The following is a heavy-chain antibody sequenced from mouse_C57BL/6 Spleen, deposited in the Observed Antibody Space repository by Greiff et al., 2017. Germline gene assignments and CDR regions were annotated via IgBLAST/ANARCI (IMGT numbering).Heavy chain of an antibody. V-gene: IGHV1-53*01. CDR2: INPSNGGT. D-gene: IGHD4-1*01. J-gene: IGHJ4*01. CDR3: ARGSVNCDEDYAIDY. Sequence: QVQLQQPGTELVKPGASVKLSCKASGYTFTSYWLHWVKQRPGQGLEWIGNINPSNGGTNYNEKFKSKATLTVDKSSSTAYMQLSSLTSEDSAVYYGARGSVNCDEDYAIDYWGQGTSVTVSS. CDR1: GYTFTSYW.